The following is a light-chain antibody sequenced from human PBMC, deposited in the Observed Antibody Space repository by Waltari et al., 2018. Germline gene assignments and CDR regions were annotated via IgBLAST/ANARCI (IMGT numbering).Light chain of an antibody. CDR1: QSINTY. J-gene: IGKJ4*01. CDR2: ATS. CDR3: QQSYIAPRT. Sequence: DIHLSQSPSSLSASVGDTIANTCRANQSINTYLNWFQQKQGSAPKLLMYATSRLDTGAPSRFSGSGSGTDFTLTIRSLEPEDFAAYYCQQSYIAPRTFGRGTKVDTK. V-gene: IGKV1-39*01.